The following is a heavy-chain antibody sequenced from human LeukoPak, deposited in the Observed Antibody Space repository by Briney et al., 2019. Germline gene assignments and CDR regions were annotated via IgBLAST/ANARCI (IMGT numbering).Heavy chain of an antibody. Sequence: GESLKIYCKGSGYSFTSYWISWVRQMPGKGLEWMGRIDPSDSYTNYSPSFQGHVTISADKSTSTAYLQWSSLKASDTAMYYCARHPPAWYFDLWGRGTLVTVSS. J-gene: IGHJ2*01. CDR2: IDPSDSYT. V-gene: IGHV5-10-1*01. CDR3: ARHPPAWYFDL. CDR1: GYSFTSYW.